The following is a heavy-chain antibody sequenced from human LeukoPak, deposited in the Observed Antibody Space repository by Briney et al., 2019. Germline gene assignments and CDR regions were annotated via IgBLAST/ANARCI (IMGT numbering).Heavy chain of an antibody. V-gene: IGHV3-30*18. CDR2: ISDDGNRK. J-gene: IGHJ4*02. CDR3: VKDLSGYWTFDY. D-gene: IGHD1-1*01. Sequence: SGGSLRLPCAASGFTFSNYYMHWGRQAPGKGLEWVAVISDDGNRKYYADSVQGRFTISRDNSKNTLYLQMNSLRAEDTAVYFCVKDLSGYWTFDYWGQGTLVTVSS. CDR1: GFTFSNYY.